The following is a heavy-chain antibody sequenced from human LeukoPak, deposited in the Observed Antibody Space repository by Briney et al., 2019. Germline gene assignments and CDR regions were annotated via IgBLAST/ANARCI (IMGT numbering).Heavy chain of an antibody. D-gene: IGHD6-19*01. Sequence: WASVKVSCKASGYTFTSYDINWVRQATGQGLEWMGWMNPNSGNTGYAQKFQGRVTMTRNTPISTAYMELSSLRSEDTAVYYCARWSSSGWYVYYGMDVWGQGTTVTVSS. V-gene: IGHV1-8*01. CDR1: GYTFTSYD. CDR3: ARWSSSGWYVYYGMDV. J-gene: IGHJ6*02. CDR2: MNPNSGNT.